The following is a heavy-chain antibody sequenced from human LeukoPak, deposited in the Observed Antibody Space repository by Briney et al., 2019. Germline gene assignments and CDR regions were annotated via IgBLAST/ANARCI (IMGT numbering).Heavy chain of an antibody. CDR2: ISGSGGST. CDR3: AKGVRYDILTNFDY. D-gene: IGHD3-9*01. V-gene: IGHV3-23*01. J-gene: IGHJ4*02. Sequence: PGGSLRLSCAASGFTFSSYGMSWVRQAPGKGLEWVSAISGSGGSTYYADSVKGRFTISRDNSKNTLYLQMNSLRAEDTAVYYCAKGVRYDILTNFDYWGQGTLVTVSS. CDR1: GFTFSSYG.